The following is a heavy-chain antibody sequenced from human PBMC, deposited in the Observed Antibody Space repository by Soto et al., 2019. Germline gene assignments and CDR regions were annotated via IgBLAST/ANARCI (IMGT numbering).Heavy chain of an antibody. J-gene: IGHJ4*02. V-gene: IGHV4-4*02. CDR2: IYRSGTA. CDR3: ARRIGVRGMRGFDY. D-gene: IGHD1-26*01. Sequence: QVQLQESGPGLVRPSGTLSLTCAVSGGSISDNNWWSWVRQPPGKGLEWIGEIYRSGTANYNPSLNSRVTISIDKSKNQISLQLYSVTAADSSVYYCARRIGVRGMRGFDYWGQGTLVTVSS. CDR1: GGSISDNNW.